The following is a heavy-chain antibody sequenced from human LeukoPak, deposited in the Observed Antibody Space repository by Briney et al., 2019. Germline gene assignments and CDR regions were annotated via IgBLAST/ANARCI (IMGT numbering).Heavy chain of an antibody. J-gene: IGHJ5*01. CDR2: TYYSVST. CDR1: GGSISSHY. D-gene: IGHD4-11*01. CDR3: ARGKLQHWFDS. Sequence: SETLSLTCTVSGGSISSHYWNWVRQPPGKGLEWIRYTYYSVSTNYTPSLKSRVGISVDRSKNDFSLKLSSVTAADTAVYDGARGKLQHWFDSWGQGTLVTVSS. V-gene: IGHV4-59*11.